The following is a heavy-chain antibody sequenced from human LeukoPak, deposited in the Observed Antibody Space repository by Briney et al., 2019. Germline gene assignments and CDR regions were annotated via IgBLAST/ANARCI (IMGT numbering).Heavy chain of an antibody. CDR2: IYYSGST. Sequence: SETLSLTCTVSGGSISSYYWSWIRQPPGKGLEWIGYIYYSGSTNYNPSLKSRVTISVDTSKNQFSLKLSSVTAADTAVYCCARALSGYEADFDYWGQGTLVTVSS. CDR3: ARALSGYEADFDY. D-gene: IGHD5-12*01. CDR1: GGSISSYY. J-gene: IGHJ4*02. V-gene: IGHV4-59*01.